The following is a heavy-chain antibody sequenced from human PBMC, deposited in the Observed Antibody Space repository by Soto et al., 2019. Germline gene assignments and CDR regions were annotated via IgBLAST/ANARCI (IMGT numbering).Heavy chain of an antibody. CDR1: GGSISSGGYY. D-gene: IGHD3-10*01. CDR3: ARGSMVRGVIPGDYYMDV. CDR2: IYYSGST. Sequence: SETLSLTCTVSGGSISSGGYYWSWIRQHPGKGLEWIGYIYYSGSTYYNPSLKSRVTISVDTSKNQFSLKLSSVTAADTAVYYCARGSMVRGVIPGDYYMDVWGKGTTVTVSS. V-gene: IGHV4-31*03. J-gene: IGHJ6*03.